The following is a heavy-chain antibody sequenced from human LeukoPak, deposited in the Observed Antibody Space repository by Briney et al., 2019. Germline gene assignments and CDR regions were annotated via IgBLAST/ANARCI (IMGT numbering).Heavy chain of an antibody. CDR1: GGSISSSNW. CDR3: ARVIGSSWSSYYYYYMDV. D-gene: IGHD6-13*01. J-gene: IGHJ6*03. Sequence: SGTLSLTCAVSGGSISSSNWWSWVRQPPGKGLEWIGYIYYSGSTNYNPSLKSRVTISVDTSKNQFSLKLSSVTAADTAVYYCARVIGSSWSSYYYYYMDVWGKGTTVTVSS. V-gene: IGHV4-4*02. CDR2: IYYSGST.